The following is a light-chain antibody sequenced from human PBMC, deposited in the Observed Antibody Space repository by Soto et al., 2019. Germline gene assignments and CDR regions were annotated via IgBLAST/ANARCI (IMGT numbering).Light chain of an antibody. CDR2: IAS. CDR1: QSVSRSY. J-gene: IGKJ2*01. Sequence: EVVLTQSPGTLSLSPGERATLSCWASQSVSRSYLAWYQQKPGQAPRLLIYIASSRATGIPDRFSGSGSGTDFTLTISRLEPEDFAMDYCHQYGSSPYTFGRGTKLEIK. V-gene: IGKV3-20*01. CDR3: HQYGSSPYT.